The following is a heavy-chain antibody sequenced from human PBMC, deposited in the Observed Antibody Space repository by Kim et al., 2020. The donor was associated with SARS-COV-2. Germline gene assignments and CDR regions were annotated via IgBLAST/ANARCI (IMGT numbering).Heavy chain of an antibody. V-gene: IGHV4-34*01. CDR3: ARGQYSSSYFGY. D-gene: IGHD6-13*01. J-gene: IGHJ4*02. Sequence: NYNPSLKGRVTISVDTSKNQFSLKLSSVTAADTAVYYCARGQYSSSYFGYWGQGTLVTVSS.